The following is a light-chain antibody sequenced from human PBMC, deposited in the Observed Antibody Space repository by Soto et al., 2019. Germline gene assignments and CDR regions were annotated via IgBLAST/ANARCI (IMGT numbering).Light chain of an antibody. CDR2: DAS. V-gene: IGKV3-11*01. CDR1: QSVSSN. CDR3: QQRSNWIT. J-gene: IGKJ5*01. Sequence: EIVMTQSPATLSVSPGERATLSCRASQSVSSNLAWYQKKPGQAPRLLIYDASNRATGIPARFSGSGSGTDFTLTISSLEPEDFAVYYCQQRSNWITFGQGTRLEIK.